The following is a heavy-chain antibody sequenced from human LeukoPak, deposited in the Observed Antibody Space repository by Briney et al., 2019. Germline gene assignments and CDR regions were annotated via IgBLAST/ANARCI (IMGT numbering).Heavy chain of an antibody. Sequence: PSETLSLTCTVSGGSISSGSYYWSWIRQPAGKGLEWIGRIYTSGSTNYNPSLKSRVTISVDTSKNQFSLKLSSMTAADTAVYYCAREDIVLMVYAIGSFDYWGQGTLVTVSS. J-gene: IGHJ4*02. V-gene: IGHV4-61*02. CDR3: AREDIVLMVYAIGSFDY. D-gene: IGHD2-8*01. CDR1: GGSISSGSYY. CDR2: IYTSGST.